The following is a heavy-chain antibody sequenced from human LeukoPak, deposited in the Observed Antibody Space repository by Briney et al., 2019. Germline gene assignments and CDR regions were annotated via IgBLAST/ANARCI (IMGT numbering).Heavy chain of an antibody. V-gene: IGHV3-23*05. Sequence: WGSLRVSCAGSGFTYSSDAMTWVRQAPGKGLEWVSAIDGGGSNTYYADSVKGRFTISRDNSRNTLYLQMNSLRVEDTAVYYCAKNRGSSVAYDSWGQGTLVTVSS. CDR1: GFTYSSDA. D-gene: IGHD2-2*01. CDR2: IDGGGSNT. CDR3: AKNRGSSVAYDS. J-gene: IGHJ5*01.